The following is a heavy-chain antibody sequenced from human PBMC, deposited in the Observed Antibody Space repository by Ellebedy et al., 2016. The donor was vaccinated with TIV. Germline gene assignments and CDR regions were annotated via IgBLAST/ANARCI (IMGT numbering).Heavy chain of an antibody. CDR2: IRSINDGGTT. CDR1: GFSFSNVW. Sequence: PGGSLRLSCAASGFSFSNVWMSWVRQAPGKGLEWVGRIRSINDGGTTDYAVPVKGRFTISRDDSKNTLYLQMNSLKTEDTGVYYCTTIGYVDWLSMSQIDYWGKGTLVTVSS. D-gene: IGHD3-9*01. J-gene: IGHJ4*02. CDR3: TTIGYVDWLSMSQIDY. V-gene: IGHV3-15*07.